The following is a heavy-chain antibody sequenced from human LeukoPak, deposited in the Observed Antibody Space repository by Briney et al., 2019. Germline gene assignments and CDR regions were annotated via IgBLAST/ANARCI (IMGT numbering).Heavy chain of an antibody. CDR3: AREVYYYDSSGYYSGFDP. D-gene: IGHD3-22*01. CDR2: IKQDGGEK. Sequence: GGSLRLSCAASGFTFSSYWMSWVRQAPGKGLEWVANIKQDGGEKYYVDSVKGRFTISRDNAKNSLYLQMNSLRAEDTAVYYCAREVYYYDSSGYYSGFDPWGQGTPVTVSS. CDR1: GFTFSSYW. J-gene: IGHJ5*02. V-gene: IGHV3-7*01.